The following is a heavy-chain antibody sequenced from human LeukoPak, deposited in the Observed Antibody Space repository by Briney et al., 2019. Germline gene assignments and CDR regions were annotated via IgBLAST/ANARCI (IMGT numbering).Heavy chain of an antibody. D-gene: IGHD3-10*01. CDR1: GFDFSSYV. V-gene: IGHV3-30*04. Sequence: GGSLRLSCAASGFDFSSYVMHWVRQAPGEGLEWVAVISHDGSNRYYADSVKGRFTISRDNSVNTLDLQMNSLGGEDTAMYYCVRDISGEKSFDYWGQGTLVTVSS. CDR2: ISHDGSNR. CDR3: VRDISGEKSFDY. J-gene: IGHJ4*02.